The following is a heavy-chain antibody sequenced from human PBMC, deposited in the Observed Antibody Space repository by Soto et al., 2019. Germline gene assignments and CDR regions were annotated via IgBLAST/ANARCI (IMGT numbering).Heavy chain of an antibody. J-gene: IGHJ4*02. V-gene: IGHV1-18*01. Sequence: QVQLVQSGAEVKKPGASVKVSCKASDTFASYAISWMRQAPGQGLEWMGWISAYNGNTNYAQKLQGRVTMTTDTSTSKAYMELRSLRSDDTAVYYCARDPPPPDYWGQGTLVTVSS. CDR2: ISAYNGNT. CDR1: DTFASYA. CDR3: ARDPPPPDY.